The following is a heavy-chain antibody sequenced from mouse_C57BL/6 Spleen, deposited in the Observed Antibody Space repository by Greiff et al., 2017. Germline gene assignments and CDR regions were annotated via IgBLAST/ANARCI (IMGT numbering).Heavy chain of an antibody. CDR1: GYAFSSSW. CDR3: ARRGGDYAMDY. Sequence: VKLQESGPELVKPGASVKISCKASGYAFSSSWMNWVKQRPGKGLEWIGRIYPGDGDTNYNGKFKGKATLTADKSSSTAYMQLSSLTSEDSAVYFCARRGGDYAMDYWGQGTSVTVSS. CDR2: IYPGDGDT. J-gene: IGHJ4*01. V-gene: IGHV1-82*01.